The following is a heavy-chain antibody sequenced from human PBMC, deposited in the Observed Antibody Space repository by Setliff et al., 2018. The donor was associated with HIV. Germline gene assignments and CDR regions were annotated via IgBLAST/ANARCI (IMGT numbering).Heavy chain of an antibody. V-gene: IGHV1-2*06. D-gene: IGHD3-16*01. CDR1: GYTFTAYY. J-gene: IGHJ3*01. CDR3: AKQGYADSLYAFDV. CDR2: IHPNTGST. Sequence: ASVKVSCKTSGYTFTAYYIYWVRQDPGHGLELMGRIHPNTGSTNYLQKFQGRVSITRDTSMSTVYMTLTGLTSDDTAVYYCAKQGYADSLYAFDVWGQGTMVTVSS.